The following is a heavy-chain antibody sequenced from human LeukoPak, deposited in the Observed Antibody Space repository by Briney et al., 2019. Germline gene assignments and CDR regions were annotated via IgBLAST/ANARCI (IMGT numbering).Heavy chain of an antibody. CDR3: ARSERRVNFDY. CDR2: IYSDGNT. CDR1: GFTVSSKY. V-gene: IGHV3-66*01. J-gene: IGHJ4*02. Sequence: PGGSLRLSCAASGFTVSSKYMSWVRQAPGKGLEWVSIIYSDGNTYYADSVKGRFTISRDNSQNTLYLQLNSLRAEDTAVYYYARSERRVNFDYWGQGTLVTVSS. D-gene: IGHD1-1*01.